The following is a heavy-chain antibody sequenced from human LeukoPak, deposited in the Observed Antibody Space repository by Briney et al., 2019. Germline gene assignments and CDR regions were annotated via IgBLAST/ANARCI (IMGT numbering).Heavy chain of an antibody. J-gene: IGHJ4*02. D-gene: IGHD3-3*01. V-gene: IGHV3-7*01. CDR1: GFTFSSYW. Sequence: PGESLRLSCAASGFTFSSYWMSWVRQAPGKGLEWVANIKQDGSEKYYVDSVKGRFTISRDNAKNSLYLQMNSLRAEDTAVYYCARDRYYDFWSGTPDYWGQGTLVTVSS. CDR2: IKQDGSEK. CDR3: ARDRYYDFWSGTPDY.